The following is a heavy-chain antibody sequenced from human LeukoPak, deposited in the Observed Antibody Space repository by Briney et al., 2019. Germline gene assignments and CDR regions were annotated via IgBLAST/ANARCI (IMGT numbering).Heavy chain of an antibody. D-gene: IGHD4-17*01. J-gene: IGHJ5*02. Sequence: PSETLSLTCTVSGGSISSYYWSWIRQPPGKGLEWIGYIYYSGSTNYNPSLKSRVTISVDTSKNQFSLKLSSVTAADTAVYYCARRYGDYGLNWFDPWGQGTLVTVSS. CDR3: ARRYGDYGLNWFDP. CDR1: GGSISSYY. V-gene: IGHV4-59*01. CDR2: IYYSGST.